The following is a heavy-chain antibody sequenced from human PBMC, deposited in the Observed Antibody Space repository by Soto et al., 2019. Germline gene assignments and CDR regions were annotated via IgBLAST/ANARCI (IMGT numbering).Heavy chain of an antibody. V-gene: IGHV4-39*01. CDR2: IYYSGST. CDR1: GGSISSSSYY. CDR3: ARHLKVVYDSSGYYADY. Sequence: QLQLQESGPGLVKPSETLSLTCTVSGGSISSSSYYWGWIRQPPGKGLEWIGSIYYSGSTYYNPSLKSRVTISVDTSKNQFSLKLSSVTAADTAVYYCARHLKVVYDSSGYYADYWGQGTLVTVSS. J-gene: IGHJ4*02. D-gene: IGHD3-22*01.